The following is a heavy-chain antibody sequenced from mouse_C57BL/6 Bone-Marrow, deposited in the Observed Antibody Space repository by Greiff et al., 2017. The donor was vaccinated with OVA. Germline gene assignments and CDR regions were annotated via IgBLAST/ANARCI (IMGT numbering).Heavy chain of an antibody. V-gene: IGHV1-50*01. Sequence: QVQLQQPGAELVKPGASVKLSCKASGYTFTSYWMQWVKQRPGQGLEWIGEIDPSDSYTNYNQKFKGKATFTVDTSSSKAYMQLSSLTSEDSAIYYCAREGYDGYYFDYWGQGTTLTVSS. CDR3: AREGYDGYYFDY. J-gene: IGHJ2*01. CDR2: IDPSDSYT. CDR1: GYTFTSYW. D-gene: IGHD2-2*01.